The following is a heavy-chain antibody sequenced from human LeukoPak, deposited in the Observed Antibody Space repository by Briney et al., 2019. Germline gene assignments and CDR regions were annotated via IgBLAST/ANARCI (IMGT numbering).Heavy chain of an antibody. D-gene: IGHD3-22*01. V-gene: IGHV3-48*03. CDR3: ARDWDYYDSSGAHY. J-gene: IGHJ4*02. CDR1: GFTFSSYE. CDR2: ISSSGSTI. Sequence: PGGSLRLSCAASGFTFSSYEMNWVRQAPGKGLEWVSYISSSGSTIYYADSVKGRFTISRDNAKNSLYLQMNSLRAEDTAVYYCARDWDYYDSSGAHYWGQGTLVTVSS.